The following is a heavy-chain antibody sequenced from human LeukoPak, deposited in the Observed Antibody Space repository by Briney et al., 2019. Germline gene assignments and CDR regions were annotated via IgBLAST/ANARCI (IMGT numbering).Heavy chain of an antibody. J-gene: IGHJ4*02. CDR1: GFTFTSYG. CDR2: IYYSGST. Sequence: LRLSCAASGFTFTSYGMSWVRQAPGKGLEWIGYIYYSGSTYYNPSLKSRVTISVDTSKNQFSLKLSSVTAADTAVYYCARGVSPNFDYWGQGTLVTVSS. CDR3: ARGVSPNFDY. V-gene: IGHV4-31*02.